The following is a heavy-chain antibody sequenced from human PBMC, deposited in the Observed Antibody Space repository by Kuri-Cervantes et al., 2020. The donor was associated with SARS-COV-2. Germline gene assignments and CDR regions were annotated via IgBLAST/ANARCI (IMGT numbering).Heavy chain of an antibody. J-gene: IGHJ4*02. CDR2: ISGSGGST. D-gene: IGHD2-2*01. CDR3: ARDGPAAMGFDY. V-gene: IGHV3-23*01. CDR1: GFTFSSYA. Sequence: GGSLRLSCAASGFTFSSYAMSWVRQAPGKGLEWVSAISGSGGSTYYADSVKGRFTISRDNAKNTLYLQMNSLRAEDTAVYYCARDGPAAMGFDYWGQGTLVTVSS.